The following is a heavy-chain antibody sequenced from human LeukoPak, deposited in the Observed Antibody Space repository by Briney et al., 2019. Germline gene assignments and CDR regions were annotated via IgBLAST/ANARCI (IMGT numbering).Heavy chain of an antibody. J-gene: IGHJ4*02. Sequence: SETLSLTCAVYGGSFSGYYWSWIRQPPGEGLEWIGEINHSGSTNYNPSLKSRVTISVDTSKNQFSLKLSSVTAADTAVYYCARVVAGQSPPDYWGQGTLVTVSS. D-gene: IGHD6-19*01. CDR1: GGSFSGYY. CDR2: INHSGST. V-gene: IGHV4-34*01. CDR3: ARVVAGQSPPDY.